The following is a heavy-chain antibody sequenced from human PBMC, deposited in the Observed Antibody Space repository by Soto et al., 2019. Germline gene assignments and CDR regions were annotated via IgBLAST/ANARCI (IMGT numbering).Heavy chain of an antibody. D-gene: IGHD6-13*01. CDR2: MNPNSGNT. Sequence: GASVKVSCKASGYTFTSYDINWVRQATGQGLEWMGWMNPNSGNTGYAQKFQGRVTMTRNTSISTAYMELSSLRSEDTAVYYCARGIIGTGYYYYMDVWGKGTTVTVSS. V-gene: IGHV1-8*01. CDR1: GYTFTSYD. J-gene: IGHJ6*03. CDR3: ARGIIGTGYYYYMDV.